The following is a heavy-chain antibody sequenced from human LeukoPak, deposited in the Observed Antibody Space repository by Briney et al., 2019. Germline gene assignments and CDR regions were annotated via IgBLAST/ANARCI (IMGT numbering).Heavy chain of an antibody. D-gene: IGHD3-10*01. CDR2: IIHSGST. CDR1: GGSFSGYY. J-gene: IGHJ4*02. Sequence: PSETLSPTCAVYGGSFSGYYWSWIRQPPGKGLEWIGEIIHSGSTNYNPSLKSRVTISVDTSKNQFSLKLSSVTAADTAVYYCASRLSYYYGSGSYSRFPYYFDYWGQGTLVTVSS. CDR3: ASRLSYYYGSGSYSRFPYYFDY. V-gene: IGHV4-34*12.